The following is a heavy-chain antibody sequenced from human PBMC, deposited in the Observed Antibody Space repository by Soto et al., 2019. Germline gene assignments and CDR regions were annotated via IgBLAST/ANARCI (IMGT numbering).Heavy chain of an antibody. CDR1: GGSFSGYY. D-gene: IGHD3-3*01. V-gene: IGHV4-34*01. Sequence: QVQLQQWGAGLLKPSETLSLTCAVYGGSFSGYYWSWIRQPPGKGLEWIGEINHSGSTNYNPSLKSRVTISVDTSKNQFSLKLSSVTAADTAVYYCARGDFVLRFLEWLYWFDPWGQGTLVTVSS. CDR2: INHSGST. CDR3: ARGDFVLRFLEWLYWFDP. J-gene: IGHJ5*02.